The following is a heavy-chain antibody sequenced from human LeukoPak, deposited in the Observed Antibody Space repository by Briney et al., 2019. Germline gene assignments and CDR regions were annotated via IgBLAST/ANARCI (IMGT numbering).Heavy chain of an antibody. CDR3: ATDETNSLFF. Sequence: PGGSLRLSCAGSGFSFIDAWMSWVRQAPGKGLKWVGRITSKTDGGITDSAAPVKGRFTVSRDDSKNTLFLQMSSLRTEDTAVYYCATDETNSLFFWGQGTLVTVSS. J-gene: IGHJ4*02. CDR1: GFSFIDAW. CDR2: ITSKTDGGIT. D-gene: IGHD4-23*01. V-gene: IGHV3-15*01.